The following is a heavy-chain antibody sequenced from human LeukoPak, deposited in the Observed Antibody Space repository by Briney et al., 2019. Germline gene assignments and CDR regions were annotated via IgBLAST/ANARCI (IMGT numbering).Heavy chain of an antibody. Sequence: GGSLRLSCAASGFMFRDAAMTWVRQAPGKGLEWVSLIASSGLNTYYADSVKGRFTISRDNSKNTLSLQMNSLRVEDTAIYYCAKDIQLSTWGLGTQVTVSS. V-gene: IGHV3-23*01. J-gene: IGHJ3*01. CDR2: IASSGLNT. CDR3: AKDIQLST. CDR1: GFMFRDAA. D-gene: IGHD5-24*01.